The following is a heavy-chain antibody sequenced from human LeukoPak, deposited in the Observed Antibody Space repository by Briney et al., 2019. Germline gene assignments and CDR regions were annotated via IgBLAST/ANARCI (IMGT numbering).Heavy chain of an antibody. D-gene: IGHD1-26*01. V-gene: IGHV4-38-2*02. CDR2: IYHSGTP. CDR1: GYPISSGYY. CDR3: ARGRIVGATI. Sequence: SETVSLTCTVSGYPISSGYYWGWIRQPPGKGLEWIGSIYHSGTPYYNPSLKSRVTISVDTSKTQFSLKLSSVTAADTAVYYCARGRIVGATIWGQGTLVTVSS. J-gene: IGHJ4*02.